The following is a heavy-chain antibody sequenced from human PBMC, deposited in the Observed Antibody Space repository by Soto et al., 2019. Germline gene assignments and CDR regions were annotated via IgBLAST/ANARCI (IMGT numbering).Heavy chain of an antibody. J-gene: IGHJ6*03. Sequence: SETLSLTCTVSGGSINNYDWSWIRQPPGKGLEWIGYIYYSGSTNYNPSLKSRVTISVDTSKNQFSLKLSSVTAADTALYHCGRSPFQERGTNYYMDVWGKGTTVTVSS. D-gene: IGHD7-27*01. V-gene: IGHV4-59*01. CDR3: GRSPFQERGTNYYMDV. CDR2: IYYSGST. CDR1: GGSINNYD.